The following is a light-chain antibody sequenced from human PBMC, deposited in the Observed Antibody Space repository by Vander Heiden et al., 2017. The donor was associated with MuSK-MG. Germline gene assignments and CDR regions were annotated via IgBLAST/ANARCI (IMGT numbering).Light chain of an antibody. Sequence: QSVLTQPPSASGTPGQRVTISCSGSSSNIGSNTVNWYQQLPGTAPKLLSYTNNQRPSGVPDRFSGSKSGTSASLAISGLQSEDEADYDCAAWDDSLNGWVFGGGTKLTVL. J-gene: IGLJ3*02. V-gene: IGLV1-44*01. CDR3: AAWDDSLNGWV. CDR1: SSNIGSNT. CDR2: TNN.